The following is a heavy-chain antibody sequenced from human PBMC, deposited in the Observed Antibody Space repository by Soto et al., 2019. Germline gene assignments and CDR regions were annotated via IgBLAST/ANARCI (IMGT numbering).Heavy chain of an antibody. Sequence: LRLSCAASGFTFSSYSMNWVRQAPGKGLEWVSGISWNSGSIGYADSVKGRFTISRDNAKNSLYLQMNSLRAEDTALYYCAKDRGYSYGYPLTHWGQGTLVTVSS. CDR2: ISWNSGSI. CDR1: GFTFSSYS. CDR3: AKDRGYSYGYPLTH. D-gene: IGHD5-18*01. J-gene: IGHJ4*02. V-gene: IGHV3-9*01.